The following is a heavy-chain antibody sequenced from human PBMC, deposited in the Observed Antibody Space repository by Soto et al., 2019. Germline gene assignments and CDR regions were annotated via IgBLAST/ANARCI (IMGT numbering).Heavy chain of an antibody. Sequence: SETRSRTCTIYNWSFSGYYGCLLLQPPGKGLEWIGHINHSGSNTYNPSLKSRVTIAVDTSENNFSLRLSSMTAAATAVYYCARTPGTSRNGEMDIRGKGQMVNVSS. J-gene: IGHJ3*02. CDR1: NWSFSGYY. CDR3: ARTPGTSRNGEMDI. V-gene: IGHV4-34*01. D-gene: IGHD2-2*01. CDR2: INHSGSN.